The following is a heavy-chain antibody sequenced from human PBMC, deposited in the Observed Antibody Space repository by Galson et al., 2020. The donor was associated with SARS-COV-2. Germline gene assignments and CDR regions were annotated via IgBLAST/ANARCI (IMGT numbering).Heavy chain of an antibody. CDR1: GYIFTSYW. V-gene: IGHV5-51*01. Sequence: LGESLKISRQCPGYIFTSYWIRRVRQMPAKGVGSMGLIYPGDPDTRYIQSFQRQSTISADKPISTAYLQWSSLKASDAAMYYCARNGHPGLSYYDFWGGYYSLNFGYWGQGTLVTVSS. J-gene: IGHJ4*02. D-gene: IGHD3-3*01. CDR2: IYPGDPDT. CDR3: ARNGHPGLSYYDFWGGYYSLNFGY.